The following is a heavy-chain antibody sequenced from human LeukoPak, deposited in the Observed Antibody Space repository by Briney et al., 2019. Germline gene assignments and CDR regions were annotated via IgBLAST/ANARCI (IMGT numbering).Heavy chain of an antibody. CDR3: ARGVEPLAANTLAY. CDR2: LYIDGNT. Sequence: PGGSLRLSCAASGFTVITNDMTWVRQAPGKGLEWVSVLYIDGNTKYADSVQGRFTISRDNSKNTLYHEMNSLSPDDTAVYYCARGVEPLAANTLAYWGQGTLVTVSS. CDR1: GFTVITND. D-gene: IGHD1-14*01. J-gene: IGHJ4*02. V-gene: IGHV3-53*01.